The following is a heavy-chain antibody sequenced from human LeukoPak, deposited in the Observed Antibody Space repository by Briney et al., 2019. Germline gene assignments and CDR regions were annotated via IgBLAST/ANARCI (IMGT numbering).Heavy chain of an antibody. CDR1: GFTFSSYG. Sequence: PGGSLRLSCAASGFTFSSYGMNWVRQAPGKGLEWVSSISSSSSYIYYADSVKGRFTISRDNAKNSLYLQMNSLRAEDTAVYYCARAGGYCSSTSCYPLYYFDYWGQGTLVTVSS. V-gene: IGHV3-21*01. D-gene: IGHD2-2*01. CDR2: ISSSSSYI. CDR3: ARAGGYCSSTSCYPLYYFDY. J-gene: IGHJ4*02.